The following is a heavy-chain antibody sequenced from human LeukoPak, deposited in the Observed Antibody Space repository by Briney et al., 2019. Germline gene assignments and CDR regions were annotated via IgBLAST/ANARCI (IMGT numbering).Heavy chain of an antibody. Sequence: PSETLSLTCTVSGGSISSYYWSWIRQPPGKGLEWIGYIYYSGSTNYNPSLKSRVTISVDTSKNQFSLKLSSVTAADTAVYYCARGNGDYLGIDYWGQGTLVTVSS. J-gene: IGHJ4*02. V-gene: IGHV4-59*12. D-gene: IGHD4-17*01. CDR1: GGSISSYY. CDR3: ARGNGDYLGIDY. CDR2: IYYSGST.